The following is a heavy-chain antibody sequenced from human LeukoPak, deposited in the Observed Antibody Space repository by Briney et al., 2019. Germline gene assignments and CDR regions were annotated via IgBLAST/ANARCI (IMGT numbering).Heavy chain of an antibody. J-gene: IGHJ5*02. CDR1: GFTFSSYA. Sequence: GGSLRLSRAASGFTFSSYAMSWVRQAPGKGLEWVSAISGSGGSTYYADSVKGRFTISRDNSKNTLYLQMNSLRAEDTAVYYCAKDPNTIFGVVTENWFDPWGQGTLVTVSS. V-gene: IGHV3-23*01. CDR3: AKDPNTIFGVVTENWFDP. D-gene: IGHD3-3*01. CDR2: ISGSGGST.